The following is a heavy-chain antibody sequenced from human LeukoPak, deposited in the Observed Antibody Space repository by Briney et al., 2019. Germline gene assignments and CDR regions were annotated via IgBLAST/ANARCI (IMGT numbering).Heavy chain of an antibody. CDR3: ARDYGSGSYYNYMDV. V-gene: IGHV3-9*01. D-gene: IGHD3-10*01. CDR2: ISWNSGSI. J-gene: IGHJ6*03. CDR1: GFTFDDYA. Sequence: GRSLRLSCAASGFTFDDYAMHWVRQAPGKGLEWVSGISWNSGSIGYADSVKGRFTISRDNAKNSLYLQMNSLRAEDTALYHCARDYGSGSYYNYMDVWGKGTTVTISS.